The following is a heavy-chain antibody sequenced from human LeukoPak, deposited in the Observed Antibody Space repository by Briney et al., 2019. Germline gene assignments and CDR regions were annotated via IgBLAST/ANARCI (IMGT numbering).Heavy chain of an antibody. J-gene: IGHJ4*02. D-gene: IGHD5-24*01. V-gene: IGHV4-39*07. Sequence: SETLSLTCAVSGASVSGSNYYWTWIRQPPGKGLEWIGEINHGGSTNYNPSLKSRVTISVDTSKNQFSLKLSSVTAADTAVYYCASLRDGYNTLFDYWGQGTLVTVSS. CDR2: INHGGST. CDR1: GASVSGSNYY. CDR3: ASLRDGYNTLFDY.